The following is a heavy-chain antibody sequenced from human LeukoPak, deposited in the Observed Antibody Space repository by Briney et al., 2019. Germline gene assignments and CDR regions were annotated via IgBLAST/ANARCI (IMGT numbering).Heavy chain of an antibody. D-gene: IGHD6-19*01. V-gene: IGHV3-53*01. CDR3: AKGQQWLVRGTLDY. J-gene: IGHJ4*02. CDR2: IYSGGST. Sequence: GGSLRLSCAASGFTVSSNYMSWVRQAPGKGLEWVSVIYSGGSTYYADSVKGRFTISRDNSKNTLYLQMNSLRAEDTAVYYCAKGQQWLVRGTLDYWGQGTLVTVSS. CDR1: GFTVSSNY.